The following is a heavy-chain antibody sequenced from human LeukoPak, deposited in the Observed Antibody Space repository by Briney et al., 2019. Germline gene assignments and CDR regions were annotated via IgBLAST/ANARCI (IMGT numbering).Heavy chain of an antibody. D-gene: IGHD6-13*01. CDR2: IYHSGST. CDR3: ASEDLIAAAGSDAFDI. CDR1: GYSISSGYY. Sequence: SETLSLTCTVSGYSISSGYYWGWPRQPPGKGLGWLGSIYHSGSTYYNPSLNGRVTISVDTSKNQFSLKLSSVTAADTDVYYRASEDLIAAAGSDAFDIWGQGTMVTVSS. J-gene: IGHJ3*02. V-gene: IGHV4-38-2*02.